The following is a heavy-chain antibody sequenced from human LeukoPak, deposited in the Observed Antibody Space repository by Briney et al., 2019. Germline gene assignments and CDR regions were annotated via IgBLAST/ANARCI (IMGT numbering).Heavy chain of an antibody. CDR2: ISGSGVNT. V-gene: IGHV3-23*01. CDR1: GFTFSSYA. Sequence: PGGSLRLSCAASGFTFSSYAMSWVRQAPGKGLEWVSAISGSGVNTYYTDSVKGRFTISRDNSKNTLYLQVNSLRAEDTAIYCCAKYHSSGYYSFDYWGQGTLVTVSS. CDR3: AKYHSSGYYSFDY. D-gene: IGHD3-22*01. J-gene: IGHJ4*02.